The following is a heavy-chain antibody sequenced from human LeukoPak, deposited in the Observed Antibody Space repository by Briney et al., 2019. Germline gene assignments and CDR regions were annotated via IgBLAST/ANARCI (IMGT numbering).Heavy chain of an antibody. J-gene: IGHJ6*03. CDR3: AGGLFGLITIFANCYYCYMDV. V-gene: IGHV4-34*01. Sequence: PSETLSLTCAVYGGSFSGYYWSWIRQPPGKGLEWIGEINHSGSTNYNPSLKSRVTISVDTSKNQFSLKLSSVTAADTAVYYCAGGLFGLITIFANCYYCYMDVWGKGTTVTVSS. CDR2: INHSGST. CDR1: GGSFSGYY. D-gene: IGHD3-3*01.